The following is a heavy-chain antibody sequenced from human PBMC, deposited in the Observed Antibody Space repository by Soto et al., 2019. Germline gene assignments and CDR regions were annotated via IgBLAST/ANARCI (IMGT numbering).Heavy chain of an antibody. J-gene: IGHJ4*02. Sequence: SVKVSCKASGGTFGSYAINWVRQAPGQGLEWMGGIIPVFATGNYAQKFQGRVTITADISTRTAYMELRSLRSDDTAFYFCARDKGLATAFDHWGQGTLVTVSS. CDR3: ARDKGLATAFDH. D-gene: IGHD5-12*01. CDR2: IIPVFATG. CDR1: GGTFGSYA. V-gene: IGHV1-69*06.